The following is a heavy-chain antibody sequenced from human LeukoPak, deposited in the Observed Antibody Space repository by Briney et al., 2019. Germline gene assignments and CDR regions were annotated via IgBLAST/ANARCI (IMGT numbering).Heavy chain of an antibody. D-gene: IGHD1-26*01. CDR3: ARDGPLDSGSYFHAFDI. V-gene: IGHV3-74*01. J-gene: IGHJ3*02. Sequence: GSLSLSCAASGFTFSSYWMHWVRQAPGKGLVWVSRINSDGSSTSYADSVKGRFTISRDNAKNTLYLQMNSLRADDTAVYYCARDGPLDSGSYFHAFDIWGQGTMVTVSS. CDR1: GFTFSSYW. CDR2: INSDGSST.